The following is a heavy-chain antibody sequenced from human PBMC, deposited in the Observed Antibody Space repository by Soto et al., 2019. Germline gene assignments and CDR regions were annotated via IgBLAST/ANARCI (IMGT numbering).Heavy chain of an antibody. V-gene: IGHV4-34*01. Sequence: QVQLQQWGAGLLKPSETLSLTCAVYGGSFSGYYWSWIRQPPGKGLEWIGEINHSGSTNYNPSLKGPVTTSVDTSRIRRSLKRSSVTAADTAVYSCASADRLLWFGEFPLAYWGQGTLVTVSS. CDR3: ASADRLLWFGEFPLAY. CDR2: INHSGST. J-gene: IGHJ4*02. CDR1: GGSFSGYY. D-gene: IGHD3-10*01.